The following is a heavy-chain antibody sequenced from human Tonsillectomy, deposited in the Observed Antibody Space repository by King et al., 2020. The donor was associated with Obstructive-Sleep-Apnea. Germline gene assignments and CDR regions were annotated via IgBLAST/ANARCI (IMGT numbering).Heavy chain of an antibody. V-gene: IGHV7-4-1*02. CDR2: ITTNTGNP. J-gene: IGHJ4*02. Sequence: QLVQSGSELRKPGASVRVSCKASGYTFTSYGMHWVRQAPGQGLEWMGWITTNTGNPTYGQGFTGRFVFSLDPSVSTAYLQISSLESEDTAAYYCAGMGGGIKWSFDYWGQGTLVSVSS. D-gene: IGHD3-16*01. CDR3: AGMGGGIKWSFDY. CDR1: GYTFTSYG.